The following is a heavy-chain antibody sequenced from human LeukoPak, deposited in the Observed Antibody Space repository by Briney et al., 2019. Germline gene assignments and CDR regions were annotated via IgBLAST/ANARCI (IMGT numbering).Heavy chain of an antibody. CDR1: GFTFSSNY. CDR3: ARVLWNGDYPRFDY. J-gene: IGHJ4*02. CDR2: IYSGGSA. V-gene: IGHV3-53*01. D-gene: IGHD4-17*01. Sequence: PGGSLRLSCAASGFTFSSNYMSWVRQAPGMGLEWVSVIYSGGSAYYADSVKGRFTISRDNSKNTVYLQMNSLRAEDTAVYYCARVLWNGDYPRFDYWGQGTLVTVSS.